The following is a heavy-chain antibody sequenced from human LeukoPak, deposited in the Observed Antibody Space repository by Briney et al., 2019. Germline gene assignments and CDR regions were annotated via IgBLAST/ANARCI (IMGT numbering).Heavy chain of an antibody. D-gene: IGHD2-2*01. CDR3: ARDTSIVVVPAATFDWFDP. CDR1: GFTFSSYS. Sequence: GGSLRLSCAASGFTFSSYSMNWVRQAPGKGLEWVSSISSSSSYIYYADSVKGRFTISRDNAKNSLYLQMSSLRAEDTAVYYGARDTSIVVVPAATFDWFDPWGQGTLVTASS. V-gene: IGHV3-21*01. CDR2: ISSSSSYI. J-gene: IGHJ5*02.